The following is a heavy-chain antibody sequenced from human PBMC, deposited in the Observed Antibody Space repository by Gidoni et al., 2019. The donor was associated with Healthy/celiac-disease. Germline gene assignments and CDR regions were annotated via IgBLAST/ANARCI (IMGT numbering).Heavy chain of an antibody. CDR3: ARGDILTGLSYYFDY. CDR1: GGSFSGYY. CDR2: INHSGST. Sequence: QVQLQQWGAGLLKPSETLSLTCAVYGGSFSGYYWSWIRQPPGKGLEWIGEINHSGSTNYNPSLKSRVTISVDTSKNQFSLKLSSVTAADTAVYYCARGDILTGLSYYFDYWGQGTLVTVSS. D-gene: IGHD3-9*01. J-gene: IGHJ4*02. V-gene: IGHV4-34*01.